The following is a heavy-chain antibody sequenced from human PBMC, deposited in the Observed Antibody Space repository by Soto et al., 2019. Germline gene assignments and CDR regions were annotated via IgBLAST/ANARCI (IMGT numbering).Heavy chain of an antibody. Sequence: EVQLVESGGGLVKPGGSLRLSCAASGFTFSSYSMNWVRQAPGKGLEWVSSISSSSSYIYYADSVKGRFTISRDNAKNSHXMQMTSLRAEDTAVYYCAREGGGTIVVVTANAFDIWGQGTMVPVSS. CDR2: ISSSSSYI. CDR3: AREGGGTIVVVTANAFDI. CDR1: GFTFSSYS. V-gene: IGHV3-21*01. D-gene: IGHD2-21*02. J-gene: IGHJ3*02.